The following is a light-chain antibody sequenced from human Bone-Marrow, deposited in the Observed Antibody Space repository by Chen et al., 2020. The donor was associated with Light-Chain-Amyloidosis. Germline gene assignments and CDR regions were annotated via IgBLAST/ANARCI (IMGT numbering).Light chain of an antibody. V-gene: IGLV2-14*01. J-gene: IGLJ3*02. Sequence: QSALTQPASVSGSPGQSITISCTGTSSDGGGYNYVSWYQQHPGKAPKLMIYEVRNRPPGVSNRFSGSKAGKTASLTISGLQAEDEADYYCSSYTSSSTRVFGGGTKLTVL. CDR1: SSDGGGYNY. CDR3: SSYTSSSTRV. CDR2: EVR.